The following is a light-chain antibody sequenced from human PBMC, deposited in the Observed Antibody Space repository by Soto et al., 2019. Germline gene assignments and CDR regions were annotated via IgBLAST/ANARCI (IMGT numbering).Light chain of an antibody. CDR2: RAS. CDR3: QQYENYAT. J-gene: IGKJ1*01. Sequence: DIQMTQSPSTLSASVGDRVTITCRASQSINNWLAWYQQKPGEAPKLLMYRASNLADGVPSRFSGSGAATEYTLTVSSLQPDDFASYYCQQYENYATFGQGTRVEIK. V-gene: IGKV1-5*03. CDR1: QSINNW.